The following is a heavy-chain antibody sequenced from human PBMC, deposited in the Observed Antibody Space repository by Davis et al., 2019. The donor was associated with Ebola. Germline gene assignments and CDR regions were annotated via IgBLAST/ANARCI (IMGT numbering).Heavy chain of an antibody. CDR1: GFTFSSYE. CDR3: ARETVNCGGDCLDY. J-gene: IGHJ4*02. V-gene: IGHV3-48*03. CDR2: ISIDGHSI. Sequence: PGGSLRLSCAASGFTFSSYEFNWVRQAPGEGLEWFSYISIDGHSIYYADSVKGRFTVSRDNTKNSLYLQMNSLRAEDTAVYYCARETVNCGGDCLDYWGQGSLVTVSS. D-gene: IGHD2-21*02.